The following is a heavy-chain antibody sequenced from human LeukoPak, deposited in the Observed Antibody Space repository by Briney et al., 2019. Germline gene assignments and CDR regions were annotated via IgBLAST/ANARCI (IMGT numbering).Heavy chain of an antibody. CDR1: GFTFSSYE. CDR3: AKGTAVGD. D-gene: IGHD4-23*01. CDR2: ISGSGGST. V-gene: IGHV3-23*01. J-gene: IGHJ4*02. Sequence: GGSLRLSCAASGFTFSSYEMNWVRQAPGKGLEWVSTISGSGGSTYYADSVKGRFTISRDNSKNTLYLQMDSLRAEDTAVYFCAKGTAVGDWGQGTLVTVSS.